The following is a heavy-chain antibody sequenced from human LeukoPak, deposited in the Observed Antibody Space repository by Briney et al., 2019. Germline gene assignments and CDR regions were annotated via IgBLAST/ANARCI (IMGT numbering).Heavy chain of an antibody. V-gene: IGHV4-4*07. CDR1: SDSISSYY. Sequence: ASETLSLTCTVSSDSISSYYWNWIRLPAGRGLEWIGRMYSSVNAHYNPSLKSRVTLSLDTSKSQFSLNLSSVSAADTAVYYCARSSGWYMVFDFWGQGALVTVSS. CDR2: MYSSVNA. J-gene: IGHJ4*02. D-gene: IGHD6-19*01. CDR3: ARSSGWYMVFDF.